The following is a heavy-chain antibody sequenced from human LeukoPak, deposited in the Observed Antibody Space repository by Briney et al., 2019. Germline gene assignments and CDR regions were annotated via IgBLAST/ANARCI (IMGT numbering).Heavy chain of an antibody. Sequence: SETLSLTCTVSGGSASSSTYYLNWIRQPPGKGLEWIGYIYNSGSTNYNASLKSRVTISVDTPKNQFSLKLSSVTAADTAVYYCARGQVGAIQLLEYWGQGALVTVSS. CDR2: IYNSGST. CDR3: ARGQVGAIQLLEY. CDR1: GGSASSSTYY. D-gene: IGHD1-26*01. J-gene: IGHJ4*02. V-gene: IGHV4-61*01.